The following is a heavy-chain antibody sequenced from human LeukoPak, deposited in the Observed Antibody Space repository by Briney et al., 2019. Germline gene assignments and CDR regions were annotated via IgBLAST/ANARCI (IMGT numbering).Heavy chain of an antibody. CDR1: GFTFSSYS. CDR3: ASATPLPVRRGGDFDY. D-gene: IGHD3-10*01. CDR2: ISGSSGSGGST. V-gene: IGHV3-23*01. Sequence: GGSLRLSCAASGFTFSSYSMSWVRQAPGKGLERVSVISGSSGSGGSTYYADSVKGRFTISRDNSKNTLYLQMNSLRTEDTAIYYCASATPLPVRRGGDFDYWGQGTLVTVSS. J-gene: IGHJ4*02.